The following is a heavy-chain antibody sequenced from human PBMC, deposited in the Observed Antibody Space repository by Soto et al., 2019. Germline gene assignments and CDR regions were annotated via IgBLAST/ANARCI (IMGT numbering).Heavy chain of an antibody. CDR2: INAYNGKT. D-gene: IGHD3-10*01. CDR3: ARVLISMIRGVIGSYYYYGMDV. CDR1: GYAFSTFG. J-gene: IGHJ6*02. Sequence: ASVKVSCKASGYAFSTFGLSWVRQAPGQGLEWMGWINAYNGKTYYAQNFQGRVTMTTDTSTSTGHMELRSLRSDDTAVYYCARVLISMIRGVIGSYYYYGMDVWGQGTKVNV. V-gene: IGHV1-18*01.